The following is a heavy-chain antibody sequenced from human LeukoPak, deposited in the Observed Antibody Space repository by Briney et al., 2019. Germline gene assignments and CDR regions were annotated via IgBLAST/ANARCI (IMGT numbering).Heavy chain of an antibody. CDR2: ISGSGGST. Sequence: GGSLRLSCAASGFTFSSYSINWVRQAPGKGLEWVSAISGSGGSTYYADSVKGRFTISRDNSKNTLYLQMNSLRAEDTAVYYCAKDRSFIAVDYFDYWGQGTLVTVSS. D-gene: IGHD6-19*01. J-gene: IGHJ4*02. CDR3: AKDRSFIAVDYFDY. CDR1: GFTFSSYS. V-gene: IGHV3-23*01.